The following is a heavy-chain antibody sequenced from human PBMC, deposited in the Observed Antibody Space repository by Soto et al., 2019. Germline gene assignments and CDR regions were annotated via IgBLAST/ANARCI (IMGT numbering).Heavy chain of an antibody. Sequence: QVQLVQSGAEVKKPGASVKVSCMASGYTFTSNFTNGVERPPGQGLEWMGWVSAYNGNTHYEQKLQGRVTLTTDTSTSTAYMELRSLRSDDTAVYFCARGGQWDFLSDYWGQGTLVTVSS. CDR2: VSAYNGNT. CDR1: GYTFTSNF. J-gene: IGHJ4*02. D-gene: IGHD1-26*01. V-gene: IGHV1-18*01. CDR3: ARGGQWDFLSDY.